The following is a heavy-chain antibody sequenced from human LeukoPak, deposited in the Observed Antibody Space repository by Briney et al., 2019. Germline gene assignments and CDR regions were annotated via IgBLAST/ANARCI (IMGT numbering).Heavy chain of an antibody. Sequence: SETLSLTCTVSGGSISSGSYYWSWIRQPAGKGLGWIGRIYTSGSTNYNPSLKSRVTISVDTSKNQFSLKLSSVTAADTAVYYCARETLGYCSGAACTSFYYWGQGTLVTVSS. CDR3: ARETLGYCSGAACTSFYY. CDR2: IYTSGST. CDR1: GGSISSGSYY. J-gene: IGHJ4*02. V-gene: IGHV4-61*02. D-gene: IGHD2-15*01.